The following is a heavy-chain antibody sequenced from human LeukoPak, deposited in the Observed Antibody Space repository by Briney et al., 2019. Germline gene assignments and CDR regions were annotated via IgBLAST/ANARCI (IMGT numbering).Heavy chain of an antibody. CDR3: ARDGRYFDY. J-gene: IGHJ4*02. D-gene: IGHD1-26*01. CDR2: IYYSGST. V-gene: IGHV4-61*08. CDR1: GGSISSGGYY. Sequence: PSETLSLTCTVSGGSISSGGYYWNWIRQPPGKGLEWIGYIYYSGSTNYNPSLKSRVTISVDTSKNQFSLKLSSVTAADTAVYYCARDGRYFDYWGQGTLVTVSS.